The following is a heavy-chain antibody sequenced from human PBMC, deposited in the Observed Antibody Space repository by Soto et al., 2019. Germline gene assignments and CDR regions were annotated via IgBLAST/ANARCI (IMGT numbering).Heavy chain of an antibody. CDR2: INPHRETT. J-gene: IGHJ5*02. V-gene: IGHV1-18*04. CDR3: ARGFVRGWHSTCFDP. D-gene: IGHD3-10*02. CDR1: GYSFTNYG. Sequence: ASVKVSCKGSGYSFTNYGIGWVRQAPGQGIEWVGWINPHRETTVYAQKLQGRVTMTTDTSTTTAYMELRSLTSDDTAVYYCARGFVRGWHSTCFDPWGQGTLVSVS.